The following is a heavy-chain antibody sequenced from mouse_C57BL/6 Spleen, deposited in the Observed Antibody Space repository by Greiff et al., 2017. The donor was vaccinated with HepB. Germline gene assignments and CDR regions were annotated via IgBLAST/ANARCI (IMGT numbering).Heavy chain of an antibody. CDR2: ISYDGSN. Sequence: DVQLQESGPGLVKPSQSLSLTCSVTGYSITSGYYWNWIRQFPGNKLEWMGYISYDGSNNYNPSLKNRISITRDTSKNQFFLKLNSVTTEDTATYYCARDRRGYAMDYWGQGTSVTVSS. CDR1: GYSITSGYY. CDR3: ARDRRGYAMDY. J-gene: IGHJ4*01. V-gene: IGHV3-6*01.